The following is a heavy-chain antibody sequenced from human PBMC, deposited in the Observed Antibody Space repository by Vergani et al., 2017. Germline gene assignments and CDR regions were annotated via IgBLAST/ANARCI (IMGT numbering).Heavy chain of an antibody. V-gene: IGHV4-34*01. CDR2: INHSGST. J-gene: IGHJ4*02. D-gene: IGHD2-15*01. CDR3: ARGVVVVAATSSLDY. Sequence: QVQLQQWGAGLLKPSETLSLTCAVYGGSFSGYYWSWIRPPPGKGLEWIGEINHSGSTNYNPSRKSRVTISVDTSKNQFSLKLSSVTAADTAVYYCARGVVVVAATSSLDYWGQGTLVTVSS. CDR1: GGSFSGYY.